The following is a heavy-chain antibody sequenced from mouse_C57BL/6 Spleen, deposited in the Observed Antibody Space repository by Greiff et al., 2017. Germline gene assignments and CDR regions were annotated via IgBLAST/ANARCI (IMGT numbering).Heavy chain of an antibody. CDR2: INPSNGGT. V-gene: IGHV1-53*01. CDR3: ARDGVDYGSSLDY. Sequence: VQLQQPGTELVKPGASVKLSCKASGYTFTSYWMHWVKQRPGQGLEWIGNINPSNGGTNYNEKFKSKATLTVDKSSSTAYMQLSSLTSEDSAVYERARDGVDYGSSLDYWGQCTTLTVFS. J-gene: IGHJ2*01. CDR1: GYTFTSYW. D-gene: IGHD1-1*01.